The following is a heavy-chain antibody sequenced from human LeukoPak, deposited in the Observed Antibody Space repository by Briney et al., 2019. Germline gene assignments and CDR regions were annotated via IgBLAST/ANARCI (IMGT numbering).Heavy chain of an antibody. Sequence: SETLSLTCTVSGGSMRSYFWNWIRQPAGKGLEWFGRIYNSGSTKYNPSLKSRVTMSVDTSKNQFSLKLSSVTAADTAVYYCAREEGSSTSYYYYYMDVWGKGTTVTVSS. CDR2: IYNSGST. V-gene: IGHV4-4*07. CDR1: GGSMRSYF. J-gene: IGHJ6*03. CDR3: AREEGSSTSYYYYYMDV. D-gene: IGHD2-2*01.